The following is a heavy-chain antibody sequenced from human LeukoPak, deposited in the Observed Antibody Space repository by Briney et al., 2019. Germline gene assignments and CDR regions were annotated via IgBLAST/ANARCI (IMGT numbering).Heavy chain of an antibody. CDR1: GFTFSNYG. J-gene: IGHJ4*02. D-gene: IGHD3-10*01. CDR3: AKSRPVYYGSGSYYLNPFDS. V-gene: IGHV3-23*01. Sequence: GGTLRLSCAASGFTFSNYGMTWVRQAPGKGLEWVSAISGSGDSTYSADPVKGRFTISRDNSKNTLYLQMNSLRAEDTAVYYCAKSRPVYYGSGSYYLNPFDSWGQGTLVTVSS. CDR2: ISGSGDST.